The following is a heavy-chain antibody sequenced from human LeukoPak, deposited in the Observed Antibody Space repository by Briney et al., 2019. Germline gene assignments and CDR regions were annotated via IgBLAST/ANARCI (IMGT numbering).Heavy chain of an antibody. J-gene: IGHJ3*02. Sequence: SETLSLTCTVSGGSISIYYWSWIRQPPGKGLEWIGYIYDSGSTNYNPSLKSRVTISVDTSKNQFSLKLSSVTAADTAVYYCASLTSAEAFDIWGQGTMVTVSS. D-gene: IGHD2/OR15-2a*01. V-gene: IGHV4-59*01. CDR2: IYDSGST. CDR1: GGSISIYY. CDR3: ASLTSAEAFDI.